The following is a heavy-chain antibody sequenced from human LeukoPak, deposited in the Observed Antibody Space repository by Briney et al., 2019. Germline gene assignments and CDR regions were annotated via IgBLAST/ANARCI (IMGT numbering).Heavy chain of an antibody. CDR2: IYYSGST. D-gene: IGHD3-10*01. V-gene: IGHV4-59*01. Sequence: SETLSLTCTVSGGSISSYYWGWIRQPPGKGLEWIGYIYYSGSTNYNPSLKSRVTISVDTSKNQFSLKLSSVTAADTAVYYCARKADYYGSEDAFDIWGQGTMVTVSS. CDR1: GGSISSYY. J-gene: IGHJ3*02. CDR3: ARKADYYGSEDAFDI.